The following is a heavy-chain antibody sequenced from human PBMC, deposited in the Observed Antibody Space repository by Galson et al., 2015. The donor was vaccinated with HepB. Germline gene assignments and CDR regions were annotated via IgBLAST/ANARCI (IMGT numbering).Heavy chain of an antibody. CDR3: ARDWGSWPPTHNYYYYGMDV. D-gene: IGHD6-13*01. Sequence: SLRLSCAASGFTFSSYSMNWVRQAPGKGLEWVSSISSSSSYIYYADSVKGRFTISGDNAKNSLYLQMNSLRAEDTAVYYCARDWGSWPPTHNYYYYGMDVWGQGTTVTVSS. V-gene: IGHV3-21*01. J-gene: IGHJ6*02. CDR2: ISSSSSYI. CDR1: GFTFSSYS.